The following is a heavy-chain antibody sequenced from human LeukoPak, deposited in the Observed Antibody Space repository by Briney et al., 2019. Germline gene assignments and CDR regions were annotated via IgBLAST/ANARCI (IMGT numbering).Heavy chain of an antibody. CDR2: MNPNSGNT. Sequence: ASVKVSCNASGYTFSIYDINWVRQATGQGLEWMGWMNPNSGNTAYAQKFQGRVTMSRDTSISTAYMELSSLRSEDTAVYYCARLPKYSRPLDYWGQGTLVTVSS. CDR3: ARLPKYSRPLDY. V-gene: IGHV1-8*02. D-gene: IGHD6-6*01. CDR1: GYTFSIYD. J-gene: IGHJ4*02.